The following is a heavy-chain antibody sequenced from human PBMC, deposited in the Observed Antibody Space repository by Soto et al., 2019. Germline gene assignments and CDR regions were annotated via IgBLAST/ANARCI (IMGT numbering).Heavy chain of an antibody. CDR1: GGSISSSSYY. CDR2: IYYGGST. CDR3: ASSGGYYLHFDY. V-gene: IGHV4-39*01. D-gene: IGHD3-22*01. J-gene: IGHJ4*02. Sequence: SETLSLTCTVSGGSISSSSYYWGWIRQPPGKGLEWIGSIYYGGSTYYNPSLKSRVTISVDTSKNQFSLNLTSVTAADTAVYYCASSGGYYLHFDYWGQGTLVTVSS.